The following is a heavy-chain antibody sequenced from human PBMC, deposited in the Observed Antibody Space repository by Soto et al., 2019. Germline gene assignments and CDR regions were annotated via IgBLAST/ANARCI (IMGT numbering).Heavy chain of an antibody. D-gene: IGHD4-17*01. CDR3: YMDV. CDR2: ISYDGSNK. Sequence: SLRLSCAASGFTFSSYGMHWVRQAPGKGLEWVAVISYDGSNKYYADSLKLSSVTAADTAVYYCASGPPGPGFLGDYARTYYMDVWGKGTTVTVSS. J-gene: IGHJ6*03. CDR1: GFTFSSYG. V-gene: IGHV3-30*03.